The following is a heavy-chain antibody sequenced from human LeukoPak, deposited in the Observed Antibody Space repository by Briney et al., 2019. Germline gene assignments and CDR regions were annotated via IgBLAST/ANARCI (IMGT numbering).Heavy chain of an antibody. V-gene: IGHV4-34*01. J-gene: IGHJ5*01. CDR1: GWSFNDYY. Sequence: PETLSVSCAVYGWSFNDYYWNWIRQPPGKGLEWIGEINARGDTNYNPSLKSRVTISVDTSKKQFSLRLTSMIAADTALYYCARGQVPAARGYNWFDSWGQGTLVTVSS. D-gene: IGHD2-2*01. CDR3: ARGQVPAARGYNWFDS. CDR2: INARGDT.